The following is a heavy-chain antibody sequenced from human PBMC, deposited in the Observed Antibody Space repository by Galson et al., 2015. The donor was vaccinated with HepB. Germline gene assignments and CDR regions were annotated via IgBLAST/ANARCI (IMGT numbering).Heavy chain of an antibody. CDR1: GFTFSSYA. CDR2: ISGSGGST. D-gene: IGHD6-13*01. V-gene: IGHV3-23*01. Sequence: SLRLSCAASGFTFSSYAMSWVRQAPGKGLEWVSAISGSGGSTYYADSVKGRFTISRDNSKNTLYLQMNSLRAEDTAVCYCANEAAADTRYYYYYMDVWGKGTTVTVSS. J-gene: IGHJ6*03. CDR3: ANEAAADTRYYYYYMDV.